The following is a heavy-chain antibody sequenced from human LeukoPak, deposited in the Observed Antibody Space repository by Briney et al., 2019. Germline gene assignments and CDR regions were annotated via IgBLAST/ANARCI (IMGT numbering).Heavy chain of an antibody. CDR3: TTGNVVPAPDY. Sequence: NTGGSLRLSCAASGITFSDTWMSWVRRAPGKGLEWVGRIKSKTDGGTTEYTAPVKGRFTMSRDDSKNTLYLQMNSLKTEDTAVYYCTTGNVVPAPDYWGQGTLVIVSS. D-gene: IGHD2-2*01. V-gene: IGHV3-15*01. J-gene: IGHJ4*02. CDR1: GITFSDTW. CDR2: IKSKTDGGTT.